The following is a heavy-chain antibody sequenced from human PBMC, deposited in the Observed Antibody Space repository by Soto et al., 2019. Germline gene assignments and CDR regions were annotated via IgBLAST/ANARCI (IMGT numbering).Heavy chain of an antibody. J-gene: IGHJ3*02. CDR2: ISAYNGNT. Sequence: ASVKVSCKASAYTFSSYGIIGVGQSPGKGLEWMGWISAYNGNTNYAQKLQGRVTMTTDTSTSTAYTELRSLRSDDTAVYYCARDHGSGWFNDAFDIWGQGTMVTVSS. CDR3: ARDHGSGWFNDAFDI. D-gene: IGHD6-19*01. V-gene: IGHV1-18*01. CDR1: AYTFSSYG.